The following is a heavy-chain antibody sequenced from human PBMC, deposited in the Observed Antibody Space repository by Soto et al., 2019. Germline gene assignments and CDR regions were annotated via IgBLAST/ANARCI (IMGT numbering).Heavy chain of an antibody. V-gene: IGHV4-39*01. CDR3: ARHPVWSSGSRPHYYYYGMDV. CDR1: GGSISSSSYY. Sequence: KSSETLSLTCTVSGGSISSSSYYWGWIRQPPGKGLEWIGSIYYSGSTYYNPSLKSRVTISVDTSKNQFSLKLSSVTAADTAVYYCARHPVWSSGSRPHYYYYGMDVWGQGTTVTVSS. J-gene: IGHJ6*02. D-gene: IGHD1-26*01. CDR2: IYYSGST.